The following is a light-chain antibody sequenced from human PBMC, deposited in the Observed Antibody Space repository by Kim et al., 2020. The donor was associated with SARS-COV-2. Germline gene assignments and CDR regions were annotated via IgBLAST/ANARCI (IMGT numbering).Light chain of an antibody. CDR1: QSVSSSS. CDR3: QQYGSSPT. J-gene: IGKJ2*01. V-gene: IGKV3-20*01. Sequence: EIVLTQSPGTLSLSPGERATLSCRASQSVSSSSLAWYQQKPGQAPRLLIYGASSRATGIPDRFSGSGSGTDFTLTISRLEPEDFAVYYCQQYGSSPTFGQGTKLEI. CDR2: GAS.